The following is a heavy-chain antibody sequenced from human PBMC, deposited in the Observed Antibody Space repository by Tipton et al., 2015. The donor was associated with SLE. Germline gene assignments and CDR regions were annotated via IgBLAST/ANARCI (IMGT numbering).Heavy chain of an antibody. D-gene: IGHD1-7*01. CDR1: GGSFSGYY. J-gene: IGHJ4*02. V-gene: IGHV4-34*01. Sequence: TLSLTCAVYGGSFSGYYWSWIRQPPGKGLEWIGEINHSGSTNYNPSLKSRVTTSFDRSKNQFSLNLNSVTAADTATYYCARGDPQLELGGDFFDFWGQGTLVTVSS. CDR2: INHSGST. CDR3: ARGDPQLELGGDFFDF.